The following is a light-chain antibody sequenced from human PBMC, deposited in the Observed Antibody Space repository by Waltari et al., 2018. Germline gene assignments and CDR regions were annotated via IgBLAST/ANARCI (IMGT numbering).Light chain of an antibody. J-gene: IGKJ5*01. CDR2: DGY. CDR1: RDLCTC. V-gene: IGKV1-12*01. CDR3: QQAHSFPIT. Sequence: DIQMTQSPSSVSDSVADGVTITCRSSRDLCTCLAWYQQKPGKTPNLLIYDGYTLQSGVPSRFSGSGSGTVFTLTISSLQPEDFATYYCQQAHSFPITFGQGTRLEIK.